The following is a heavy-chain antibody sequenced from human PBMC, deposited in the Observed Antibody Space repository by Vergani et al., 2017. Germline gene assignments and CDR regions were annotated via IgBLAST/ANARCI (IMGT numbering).Heavy chain of an antibody. V-gene: IGHV4-39*01. CDR1: GGSVTSTSYH. CDR2: LYNPGKT. Sequence: QLQLKESGPGLVKPSETLSLTCDVSGGSVTSTSYHWAWIRLPPGKGLEWIGSLYNPGKTYYNSSLESRLSLSVDTSTNQFFMRLNSVTAADPAVYYCARGLTGYDSGWYSPGWFDPWGQGITAIVSS. D-gene: IGHD6-19*01. J-gene: IGHJ5*02. CDR3: ARGLTGYDSGWYSPGWFDP.